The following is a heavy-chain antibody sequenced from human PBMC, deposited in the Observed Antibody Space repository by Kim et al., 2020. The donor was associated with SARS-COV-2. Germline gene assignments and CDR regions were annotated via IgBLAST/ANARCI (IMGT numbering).Heavy chain of an antibody. CDR2: ISSSSSTI. V-gene: IGHV3-48*02. CDR1: GFTFSSYS. J-gene: IGHJ6*02. D-gene: IGHD6-13*01. Sequence: GGSLRLSCAASGFTFSSYSMNWVRQAPGKGLEWVSYISSSSSTIYYADSVKGRFTISRDNAKNSLYLQMNSLRDEDTAVYYCARDFGYSSSWYTSKTLNYYGMDVWGQGTTVTVSS. CDR3: ARDFGYSSSWYTSKTLNYYGMDV.